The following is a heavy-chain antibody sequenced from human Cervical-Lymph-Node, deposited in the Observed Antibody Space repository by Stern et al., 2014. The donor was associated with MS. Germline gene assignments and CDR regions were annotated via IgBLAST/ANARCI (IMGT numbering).Heavy chain of an antibody. CDR1: GCTFTSYY. CDR3: AREVAGHRLGMMDV. CDR2: INPSDGST. J-gene: IGHJ6*02. V-gene: IGHV1-46*01. D-gene: IGHD6-19*01. Sequence: QVQLGESGAEVKKPGASVKVSCKASGCTFTSYYMHWVRQAPGHGLEWMGIINPSDGSTSYAQKFQGRVTLTRDTSTSTVYMELSNLRSEDTAVYYCAREVAGHRLGMMDVWGPGTTVTVSS.